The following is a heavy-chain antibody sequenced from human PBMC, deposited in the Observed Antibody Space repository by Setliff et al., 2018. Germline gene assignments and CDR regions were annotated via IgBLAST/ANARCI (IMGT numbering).Heavy chain of an antibody. CDR2: VSTYNGDT. D-gene: IGHD3-3*01. CDR3: ARERLYDGLNYNGLDV. J-gene: IGHJ6*01. CDR1: GNSFSSFS. V-gene: IGHV1-18*01. Sequence: ASVKVSCKASGNSFSSFSITWVRQAPGQGLEWMGWVSTYNGDTKYAQNFRGRVTMTTDMSTSTVYMELRTLRSDDTAVYYCARERLYDGLNYNGLDVWGQGTTVTVSS.